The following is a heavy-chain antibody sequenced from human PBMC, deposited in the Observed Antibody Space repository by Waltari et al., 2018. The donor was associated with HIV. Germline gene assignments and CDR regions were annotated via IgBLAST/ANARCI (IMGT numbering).Heavy chain of an antibody. CDR1: GGSINSGSYY. CDR3: SRTSTGSDYYYQVDV. CDR2: LYTSGST. D-gene: IGHD2-21*02. J-gene: IGHJ6*02. V-gene: IGHV4-61*02. Sequence: QVQLQESGPGLVKTSQTLSLTCTVPGGSINSGSYYWNWIRQPAGKGLEWIGRLYTSGSTNYNPSLKSRVTMTADTSKNQFSLRLTSVTASDTAIYYCSRTSTGSDYYYQVDVWGQGTTVTVS.